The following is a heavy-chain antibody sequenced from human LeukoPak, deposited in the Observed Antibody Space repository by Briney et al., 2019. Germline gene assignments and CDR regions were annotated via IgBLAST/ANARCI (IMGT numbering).Heavy chain of an antibody. V-gene: IGHV3-30-3*01. Sequence: SCKASGYTFTGYYMHWVRQAPGKGLEWVAVISYDGSNKYYADSVKGRFTISRDNSKNTLYLQMNSLRAEDTAVYYCARDYDFWSGYYYYFDYWGQGTLVTVSS. CDR3: ARDYDFWSGYYYYFDY. J-gene: IGHJ4*02. D-gene: IGHD3-3*01. CDR2: ISYDGSNK. CDR1: GYTFTGYY.